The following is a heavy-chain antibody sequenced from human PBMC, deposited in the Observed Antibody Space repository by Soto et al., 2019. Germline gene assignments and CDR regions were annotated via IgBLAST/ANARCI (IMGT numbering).Heavy chain of an antibody. CDR2: IYYSGST. D-gene: IGHD6-13*01. J-gene: IGHJ6*02. CDR3: ASQLSIAAAGTKRTHYYYGMDV. Sequence: KTSETLSLTCTVSGGSISSGGYYWSWIRQHPGKGLEWIGYIYYSGSTYYNPSLKSRVTISVDTSKNQFSLKLSSVTAADTAVYYCASQLSIAAAGTKRTHYYYGMDVWGQGTTVTVSS. V-gene: IGHV4-31*03. CDR1: GGSISSGGYY.